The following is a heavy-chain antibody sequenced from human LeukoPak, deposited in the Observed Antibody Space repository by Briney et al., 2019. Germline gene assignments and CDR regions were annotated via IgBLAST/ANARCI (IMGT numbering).Heavy chain of an antibody. Sequence: ASVKVSCKASGYTFPGYYMHWVRQAPGQGLEWMGWINPNSGGTNYAQKFQGRVTMTRDTSISTAYMELSRLRSDDTAVYYCARLGGLVGETEDYWGQGTLVTVSS. CDR3: ARLGGLVGETEDY. CDR1: GYTFPGYY. CDR2: INPNSGGT. D-gene: IGHD1-26*01. J-gene: IGHJ4*02. V-gene: IGHV1-2*02.